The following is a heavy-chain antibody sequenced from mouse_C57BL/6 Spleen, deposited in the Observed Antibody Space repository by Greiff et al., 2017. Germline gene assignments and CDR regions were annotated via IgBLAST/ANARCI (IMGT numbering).Heavy chain of an antibody. CDR1: GFSLTSYG. Sequence: QVQLQQSGPGLVQPSQSLSITCTVSGFSLTSYGVHWVRQSPGKGLEWLGVIWSGGSTDYNAAFISRLSISKDNSKGKVFFKMNILQAEDTAIYYCAREVWDCLYSAMDYWGQGTSVTVSS. CDR2: IWSGGST. V-gene: IGHV2-2*01. D-gene: IGHD4-1*01. J-gene: IGHJ4*01. CDR3: AREVWDCLYSAMDY.